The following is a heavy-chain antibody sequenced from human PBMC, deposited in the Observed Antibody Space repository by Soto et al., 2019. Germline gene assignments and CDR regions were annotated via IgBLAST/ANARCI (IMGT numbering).Heavy chain of an antibody. J-gene: IGHJ4*02. V-gene: IGHV3-23*01. CDR3: AKEAAAGTTYYFDY. Sequence: VGSLXLSCAASGFXFSSYGMSWVRQAKGKGLEWVSAISGSGGSTYYADSVKGRFTISRDNSKNTLYLQMNSLRAEDTAVYYCAKEAAAGTTYYFDYWGQGTLVTVSS. D-gene: IGHD6-13*01. CDR2: ISGSGGST. CDR1: GFXFSSYG.